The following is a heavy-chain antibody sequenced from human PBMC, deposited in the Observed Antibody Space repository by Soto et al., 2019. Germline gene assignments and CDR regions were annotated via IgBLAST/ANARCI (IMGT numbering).Heavy chain of an antibody. V-gene: IGHV4-28*01. Sequence: QVQLQESGPRLVKPSDTLSLTCDVSGYSIRSSSWWGWIRQPPGKGLEWIGCVDHSGSTYYSPSLKSRVIMSVDTSKNQFSLHLRSVTAVDTAMYYCARSPLELREFDYWGQGALVTVSS. CDR1: GYSIRSSSW. D-gene: IGHD1-7*01. J-gene: IGHJ4*02. CDR2: VDHSGST. CDR3: ARSPLELREFDY.